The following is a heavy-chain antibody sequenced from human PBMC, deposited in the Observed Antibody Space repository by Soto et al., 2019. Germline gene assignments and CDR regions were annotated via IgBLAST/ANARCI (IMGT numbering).Heavy chain of an antibody. Sequence: QVQLQESGPGLVKPSETLSLTCTVSGASISSSYWSWIRQSPGKGLEWIGYVYYSGSTNYNPSLKSRVTISVDTSKKQFSLKLSSVTAADTAVYYCARGYYDTSGQSNTFDIWGQGTMVTVSS. CDR3: ARGYYDTSGQSNTFDI. D-gene: IGHD3-22*01. CDR2: VYYSGST. V-gene: IGHV4-59*01. CDR1: GASISSSY. J-gene: IGHJ3*02.